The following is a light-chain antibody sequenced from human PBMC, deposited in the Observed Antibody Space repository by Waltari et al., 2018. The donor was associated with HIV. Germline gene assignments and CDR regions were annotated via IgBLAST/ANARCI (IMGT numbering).Light chain of an antibody. CDR2: DVT. J-gene: IGLJ1*01. V-gene: IGLV2-23*02. CDR3: CSYAGTSTPYV. Sequence: QSALTQPASVSGSPGQSITISCTGTSSDVGSYNLVSWYQQHPGKAPKVMIYDVTKRPSGVSNRFSGSKSGNTASLTISGLQAEDEADYFCCSYAGTSTPYVFGTGTKVTVL. CDR1: SSDVGSYNL.